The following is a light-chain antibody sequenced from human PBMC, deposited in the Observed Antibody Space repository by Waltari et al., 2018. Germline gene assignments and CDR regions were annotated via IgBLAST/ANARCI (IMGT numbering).Light chain of an antibody. CDR3: NSRDTSGFPVV. CDR2: GNN. Sequence: SSELTQDPAVSVALGQTVKITCQGDSLTTYYPSWYQQKPGQAPVLVIYGNNIRPSGIPDRLSGSRSGNTASLTVTGAQAEDEADYYCNSRDTSGFPVVFGGGTKVTVL. CDR1: SLTTYY. J-gene: IGLJ2*01. V-gene: IGLV3-19*01.